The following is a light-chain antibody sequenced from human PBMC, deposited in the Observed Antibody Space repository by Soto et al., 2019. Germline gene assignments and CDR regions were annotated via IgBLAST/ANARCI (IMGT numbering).Light chain of an antibody. CDR3: QHGHNCPLT. J-gene: IGKJ2*01. CDR1: QRISTD. Sequence: EIAMTQSPATLSLSPGERATLSCRASQRISTDLAWYQQKPGQPPRLLIYSASNRATGVPARFTGSGSGSESTLTISRLPSEYFAIYYCQHGHNCPLTFGQGTRLEI. V-gene: IGKV3-15*01. CDR2: SAS.